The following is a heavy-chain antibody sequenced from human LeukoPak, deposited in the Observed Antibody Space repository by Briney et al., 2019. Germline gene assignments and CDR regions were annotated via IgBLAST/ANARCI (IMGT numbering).Heavy chain of an antibody. Sequence: ASVKVSCKASGYTFTGYYMHWVRQAPGQGLEWMGWINPNSGGTNYAQKFQGWVTMTRDTSISTAYMELSRLRSDDTDVYYCARLYGDSQFDYWGQGTLVTVSS. CDR2: INPNSGGT. D-gene: IGHD4-17*01. J-gene: IGHJ4*02. CDR3: ARLYGDSQFDY. V-gene: IGHV1-2*04. CDR1: GYTFTGYY.